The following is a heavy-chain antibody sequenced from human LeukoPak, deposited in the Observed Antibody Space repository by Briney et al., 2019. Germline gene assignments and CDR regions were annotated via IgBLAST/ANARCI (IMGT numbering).Heavy chain of an antibody. D-gene: IGHD5-24*01. CDR3: ARAKIRMYGYSRYYFDY. CDR1: GGSFSGYY. J-gene: IGHJ4*02. Sequence: SETLSLTCAVYGGSFSGYYWSWIRQPPGKGLEWIGEINHSGSTNYNPSLKSRVTISVDTSKNQFSLKLSSVTAADTAVYYCARAKIRMYGYSRYYFDYWGQGTLVTVSS. V-gene: IGHV4-34*01. CDR2: INHSGST.